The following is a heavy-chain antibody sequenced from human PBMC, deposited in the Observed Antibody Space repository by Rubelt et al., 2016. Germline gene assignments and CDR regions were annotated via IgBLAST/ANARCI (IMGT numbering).Heavy chain of an antibody. D-gene: IGHD2-2*01. CDR2: INPNSGGT. J-gene: IGHJ6*03. Sequence: RQAPGQGLEWMGWINPNSGGTNYAQKFQGRVTMTRDTSISTAYMELSRLRSDDTAVYYCARAGGLVVPAASTYYMDVWGKGTTVTVSS. V-gene: IGHV1-2*02. CDR3: ARAGGLVVPAASTYYMDV.